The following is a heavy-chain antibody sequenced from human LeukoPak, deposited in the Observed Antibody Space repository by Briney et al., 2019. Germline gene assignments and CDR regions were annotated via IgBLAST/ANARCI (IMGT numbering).Heavy chain of an antibody. V-gene: IGHV4-61*02. D-gene: IGHD1-26*01. CDR3: ARERAYAGTYSYFDY. CDR2: KCSSGTA. CDR1: GGSINSGNYC. Sequence: SQTLYLTCTVSGGSINSGNYCWSWIWQPAGKGLEWLGRKCSSGTAHYNPSLKTRVTISLDTSKNQFSLNLTSVTAADTALYYCARERAYAGTYSYFDYWGQGILVTVSP. J-gene: IGHJ4*02.